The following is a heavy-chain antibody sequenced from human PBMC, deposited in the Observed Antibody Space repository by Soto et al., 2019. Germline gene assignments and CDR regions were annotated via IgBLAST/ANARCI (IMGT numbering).Heavy chain of an antibody. J-gene: IGHJ4*02. D-gene: IGHD1-26*01. CDR1: GFSFDDTW. V-gene: IGHV3-74*01. Sequence: PGGSLRLSCVGSGFSFDDTWIHWVRQAPGKGLVWVSRINGAAAVTNYADSVKGRFTVSRDNAKNTAFLHVNSLTDDDTAVYYCARGGAMGVDYWGQGTLVTVSS. CDR2: INGAAAVT. CDR3: ARGGAMGVDY.